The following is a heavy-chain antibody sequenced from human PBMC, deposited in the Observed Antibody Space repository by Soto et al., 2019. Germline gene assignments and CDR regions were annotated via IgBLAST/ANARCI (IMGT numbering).Heavy chain of an antibody. D-gene: IGHD2-15*01. Sequence: QVQLVQSGAEVKKPGSSVKVSCKASGGTFSSYAISWVRQAPGQGLEWMGGIIPIFGTANYAQKFQGRVTITADESTSTAYMELSSLLSEDTAVYYCAGESRYCSGGSCYFLPGIDYWGQGTLVTVSS. J-gene: IGHJ4*02. CDR3: AGESRYCSGGSCYFLPGIDY. CDR1: GGTFSSYA. V-gene: IGHV1-69*12. CDR2: IIPIFGTA.